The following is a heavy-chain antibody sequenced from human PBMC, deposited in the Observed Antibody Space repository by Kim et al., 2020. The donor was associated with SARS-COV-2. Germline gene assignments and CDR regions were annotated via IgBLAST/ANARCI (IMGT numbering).Heavy chain of an antibody. CDR2: IYSGGST. J-gene: IGHJ4*02. Sequence: GGSLRLSCAASGFTVSSNYMSWVRQAPGKGLEWVSVIYSGGSTYYADSVKGRFTISRDNSKNTLYLQMNSLRAEDTAVYYCARAYDSSGYPINWGQGTLVTVSS. D-gene: IGHD3-22*01. V-gene: IGHV3-53*01. CDR3: ARAYDSSGYPIN. CDR1: GFTVSSNY.